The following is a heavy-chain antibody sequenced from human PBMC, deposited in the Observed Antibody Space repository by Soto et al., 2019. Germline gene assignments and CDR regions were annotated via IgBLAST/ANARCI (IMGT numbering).Heavy chain of an antibody. J-gene: IGHJ3*01. CDR2: ISGSGGGT. CDR1: GFTFSSYA. CDR3: AKCMTTLTTFPFDL. V-gene: IGHV3-23*01. Sequence: EVQLLESGGGLVQPGGSLRLSCAASGFTFSSYAMSWVRKAPGKGLEWVSAISGSGGGTYYADSVKGRFTISRDNSKNTLYLQMNSLRAEYTAVYYCAKCMTTLTTFPFDLWGQGTMVTVSS. D-gene: IGHD4-17*01.